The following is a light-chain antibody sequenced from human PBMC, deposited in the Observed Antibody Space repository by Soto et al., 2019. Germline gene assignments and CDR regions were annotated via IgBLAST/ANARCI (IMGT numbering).Light chain of an antibody. Sequence: DIQMTQSPSTLSASVGDRVTITCRASQSVSTWLAWYQQRPGKPPKLLIYDASTLESGVPSRFSGSGSGTTFTLTISSLQSDDFATYYCLQYNGYYRTFGQGTKVDIK. CDR3: LQYNGYYRT. CDR2: DAS. V-gene: IGKV1-5*01. J-gene: IGKJ1*01. CDR1: QSVSTW.